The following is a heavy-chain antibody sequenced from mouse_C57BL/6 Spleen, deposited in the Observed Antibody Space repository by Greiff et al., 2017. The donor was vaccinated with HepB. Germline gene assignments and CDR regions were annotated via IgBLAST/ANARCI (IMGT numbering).Heavy chain of an antibody. V-gene: IGHV14-4*01. CDR3: TTVGSGFDY. CDR2: IDPENGDT. D-gene: IGHD3-2*02. J-gene: IGHJ2*01. CDR1: GFNIKDDY. Sequence: EVKLVESGAELVRPGASVKLSCTASGFNIKDDYMHWVKQRPEQGLEWIGWIDPENGDTEYASKFQGKATITADTSSNTAYLQLSSLTSEDTAVYYCTTVGSGFDYWGQGTTLTVSS.